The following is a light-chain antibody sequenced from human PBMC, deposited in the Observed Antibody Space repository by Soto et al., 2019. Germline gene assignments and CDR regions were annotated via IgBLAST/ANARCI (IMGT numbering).Light chain of an antibody. Sequence: QSALTQPASVSGSPGQSITISCTGTSSDVGTYNLVSWYQRHPGKAPKLIIYEVIKRPSGVSNRFSGSKSGNTASLTISGLQAEDEADYYCCSYAGSSPFEVFGGGTKVTVL. CDR2: EVI. CDR3: CSYAGSSPFEV. CDR1: SSDVGTYNL. J-gene: IGLJ3*02. V-gene: IGLV2-23*02.